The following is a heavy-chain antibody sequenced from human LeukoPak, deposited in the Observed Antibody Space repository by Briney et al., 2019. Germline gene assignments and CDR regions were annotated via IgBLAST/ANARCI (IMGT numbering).Heavy chain of an antibody. J-gene: IGHJ3*02. CDR2: FDPEDGET. V-gene: IGHV1-24*01. CDR3: ATVISVVTTVGAFDI. D-gene: IGHD4-23*01. CDR1: GYTFTSYY. Sequence: ASVTVSCKASGYTFTSYYMHWVRQAPGQGLEWMGGFDPEDGETIYAQKFQGRVTMTEDTSTDTAYMELSSLRSEDTAVYYCATVISVVTTVGAFDIWGQGTMVTVSS.